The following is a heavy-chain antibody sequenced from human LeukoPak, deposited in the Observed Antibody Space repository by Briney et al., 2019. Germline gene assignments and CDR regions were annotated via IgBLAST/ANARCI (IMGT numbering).Heavy chain of an antibody. CDR2: IYTSGST. D-gene: IGHD2-15*01. CDR1: GGSISSGSYY. Sequence: KPSQTLSLTCTVSGGSISSGSYYWSWIRQPAGKGLEWIGRIYTSGSTNYNPSLKSRVTISVDTSKNQFSLKLSSVTAADTAVYYCARERLGYCSGGSCYSHYYYYYMDVWGKGTTVTVSS. CDR3: ARERLGYCSGGSCYSHYYYYYMDV. J-gene: IGHJ6*03. V-gene: IGHV4-61*02.